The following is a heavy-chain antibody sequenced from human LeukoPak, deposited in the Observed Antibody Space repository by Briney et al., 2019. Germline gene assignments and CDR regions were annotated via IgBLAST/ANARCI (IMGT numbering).Heavy chain of an antibody. D-gene: IGHD6-13*01. Sequence: GASVKVSCKASGYTFTNHGITWVRQAPGQGLEWMGWISAHDGNTNYAQKLQGRVTMTTDTSTSIAYMELSRLRSDDTAVYYCARDKYSSSPNWFDPWGQGTLVTVSS. CDR2: ISAHDGNT. J-gene: IGHJ5*02. CDR3: ARDKYSSSPNWFDP. V-gene: IGHV1-18*01. CDR1: GYTFTNHG.